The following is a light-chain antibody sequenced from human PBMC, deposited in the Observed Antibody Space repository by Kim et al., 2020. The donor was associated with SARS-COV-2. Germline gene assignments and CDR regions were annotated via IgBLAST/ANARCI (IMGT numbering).Light chain of an antibody. Sequence: QSALTQPASVSGSPGQSITISCTGTSSDVGGYNYVSWYQQHPGKAPKLMIYDVSKRPSGVSNRFSGSKSGNTVSLTISGLQAEDEADYYCSSYTSSRTLYVFGTGTKVTIL. J-gene: IGLJ1*01. CDR3: SSYTSSRTLYV. CDR2: DVS. V-gene: IGLV2-14*01. CDR1: SSDVGGYNY.